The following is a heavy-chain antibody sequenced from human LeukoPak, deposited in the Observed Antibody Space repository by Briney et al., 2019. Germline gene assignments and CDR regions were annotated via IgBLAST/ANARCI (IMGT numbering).Heavy chain of an antibody. CDR3: ARTRGPPGYYDSYGY. CDR1: GFTFSSYS. Sequence: PGGSLRLSCAASGFTFSSYSMNWVRQAPGKGLEWVSYISSSSSTIYYADSVKGRFTIPRDNAKNSLYLQMNSLRAEDTAVYYCARTRGPPGYYDSYGYWGQGTLVTVSS. V-gene: IGHV3-48*01. CDR2: ISSSSSTI. J-gene: IGHJ4*02. D-gene: IGHD3-22*01.